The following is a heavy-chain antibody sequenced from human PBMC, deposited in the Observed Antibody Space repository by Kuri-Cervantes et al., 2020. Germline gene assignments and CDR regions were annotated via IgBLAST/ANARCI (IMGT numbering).Heavy chain of an antibody. Sequence: ASVKVSCKASGYTFTSYYMHWVRQAPGQGLEWMGIINPGGGSTSYAQKFQGRVTMTRDTSTSTVYMELSSLRSEDTAVCYCARESQSTGYYAAFDYWGQGTLVTVSS. CDR1: GYTFTSYY. J-gene: IGHJ4*02. V-gene: IGHV1-46*01. CDR2: INPGGGST. CDR3: ARESQSTGYYAAFDY. D-gene: IGHD3-9*01.